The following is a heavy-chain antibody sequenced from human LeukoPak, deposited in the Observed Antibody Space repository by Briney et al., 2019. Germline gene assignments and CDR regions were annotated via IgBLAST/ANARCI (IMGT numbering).Heavy chain of an antibody. Sequence: PSETLSLTCTVSSYSISSGYYWGWIRQPPGKGLEWIGSIYYSGSTYYNPSLKRRVTISVDTSKNQFSLKLSSVTAADTAVYYCARGSPRYSYGSRYFDYWGQGTLVTVSS. CDR2: IYYSGST. CDR3: ARGSPRYSYGSRYFDY. CDR1: SYSISSGYY. V-gene: IGHV4-38-2*02. J-gene: IGHJ4*02. D-gene: IGHD5-18*01.